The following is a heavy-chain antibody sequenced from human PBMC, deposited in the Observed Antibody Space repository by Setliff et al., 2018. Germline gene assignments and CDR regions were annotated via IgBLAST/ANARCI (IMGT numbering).Heavy chain of an antibody. D-gene: IGHD4-4*01. V-gene: IGHV4-34*10. CDR3: AKCTSWDSHYPYFDY. Sequence: KPSETLSLTCAVYGDSFSDYYWGWIRQPPGKGLEWIAEINHSGSTNYNPSLRSRVTMSVDSSKNTMYLQMNSLRDEDTAIYFCAKCTSWDSHYPYFDYWGQGALVTSPQ. CDR2: INHSGST. CDR1: GDSFSDYY. J-gene: IGHJ4*02.